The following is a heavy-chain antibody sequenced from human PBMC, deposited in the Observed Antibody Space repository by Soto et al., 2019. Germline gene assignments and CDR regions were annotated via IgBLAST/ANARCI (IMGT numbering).Heavy chain of an antibody. J-gene: IGHJ6*03. V-gene: IGHV1-69*04. CDR2: XIPILGVA. D-gene: IGHD4-17*01. CDR3: ARVAEMGTVTKGYYYYMDV. Sequence: QVQLVQSGAEVKKPGSSVKVSCKASGDTFSXXXXXXXXXXXXXXXXXXXXXIPILGVANYAQKFQGRVTITADKSTSTAYMELSSLRSADTAVXYCARVAEMGTVTKGYYYYMDVWGKGTTVTVSS. CDR1: GDTFSXXX.